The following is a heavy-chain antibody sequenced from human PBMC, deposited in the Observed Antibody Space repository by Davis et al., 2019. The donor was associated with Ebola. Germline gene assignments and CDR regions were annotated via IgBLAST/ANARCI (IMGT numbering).Heavy chain of an antibody. V-gene: IGHV3-15*01. CDR1: GFTFSNAW. J-gene: IGHJ6*02. D-gene: IGHD2-2*01. CDR2: IKSKTDGGTT. CDR3: TTPDCSSTSCYANYYGMDV. Sequence: GESLKISCAASGFTFSNAWMSWVRQAPGKGLEWVGRIKSKTDGGTTDYVAPVKGRFITSRDDSKNTLYLQMNSLKTEDTAVYYCTTPDCSSTSCYANYYGMDVWGQGTTVTVSS.